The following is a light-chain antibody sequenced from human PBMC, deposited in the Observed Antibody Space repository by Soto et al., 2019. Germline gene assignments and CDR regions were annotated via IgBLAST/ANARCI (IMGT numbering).Light chain of an antibody. CDR2: EVS. Sequence: QSALTQSASVSGSPGRSITISCTGTSSDVGVYNYVSWYQQHPGKAPKLMIYEVSNRPSGVSNRFSGSKSGNTASLTISGLQAEDEADYYCFSYTSSSTRVFGGGTKLTVL. CDR3: FSYTSSSTRV. V-gene: IGLV2-14*01. CDR1: SSDVGVYNY. J-gene: IGLJ2*01.